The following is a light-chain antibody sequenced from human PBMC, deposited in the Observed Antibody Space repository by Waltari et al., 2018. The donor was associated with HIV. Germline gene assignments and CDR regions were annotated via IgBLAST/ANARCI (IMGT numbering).Light chain of an antibody. CDR2: SNN. V-gene: IGLV1-44*01. J-gene: IGLJ2*01. CDR3: AAWEDVLDAL. CDR1: RSNIGTNS. Sequence: QPVLTQPPPASGTPAQTATISCSGGRSNIGTNSVSWAQHSPGTAPNRLILSNNQRPSGVPDRFSGTKSGTSATLAISGLRSEDEADYYCAAWEDVLDALFGGGTKLTV.